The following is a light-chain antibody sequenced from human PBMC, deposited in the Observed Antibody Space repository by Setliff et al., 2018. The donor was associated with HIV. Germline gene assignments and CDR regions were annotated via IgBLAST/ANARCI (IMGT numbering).Light chain of an antibody. J-gene: IGLJ1*01. Sequence: QSVLPQPASVSGSPGQSITISCTGTSNDVGRYDLVSWYQQHPARAPKLISYQATRRPSGVSNRFSGSKSGNVASLTISGLQAEDEADYYCCSNTGSNTFVFGTGTKVTVL. CDR1: SNDVGRYDL. CDR3: CSNTGSNTFV. V-gene: IGLV2-23*01. CDR2: QAT.